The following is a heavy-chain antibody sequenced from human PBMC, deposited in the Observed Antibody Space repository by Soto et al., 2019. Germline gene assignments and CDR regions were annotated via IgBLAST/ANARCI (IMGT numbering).Heavy chain of an antibody. CDR2: IYYSGST. J-gene: IGHJ5*02. Sequence: SETLSLTCPVSGGSISSGDYYWSWIRQPPGKGLEWIGYIYYSGSTYYNPSLKSRVTISVDTSKNQFSLKLSSVTAADTAVYYCARGGAFVYWFDPWGQGTLVTVSS. V-gene: IGHV4-30-4*01. CDR1: GGSISSGDYY. CDR3: ARGGAFVYWFDP. D-gene: IGHD3-3*02.